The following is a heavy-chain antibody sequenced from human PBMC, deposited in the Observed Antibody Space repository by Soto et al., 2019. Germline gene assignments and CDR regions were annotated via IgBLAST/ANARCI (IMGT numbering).Heavy chain of an antibody. D-gene: IGHD6-6*01. Sequence: GGSLRLSCAASGFTFSSYAMHWVRQAPGKGLEWVAVISYDGSNKYYADSVKGRFTISRDNSKNTLYLQMNSLRAEDTAVYYCARGVYDSSSSYFDYWGQGTLVTVSS. CDR1: GFTFSSYA. J-gene: IGHJ4*02. V-gene: IGHV3-30*04. CDR2: ISYDGSNK. CDR3: ARGVYDSSSSYFDY.